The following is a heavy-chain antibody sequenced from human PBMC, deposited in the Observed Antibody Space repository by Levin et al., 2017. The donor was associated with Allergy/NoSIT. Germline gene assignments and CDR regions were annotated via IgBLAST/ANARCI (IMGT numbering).Heavy chain of an antibody. J-gene: IGHJ6*02. V-gene: IGHV1-69*04. CDR3: ARDRNAYYDFWSAPPADYYYYYGMDV. CDR1: GGTFSSYT. CDR2: IIPILGIA. Sequence: SVKVSCKASGGTFSSYTISWVRQAPGQGLEWMGRIIPILGIANYAQKFQGRVTITADKSTSTAYMELSSLRSEDTAVYYCARDRNAYYDFWSAPPADYYYYYGMDVWGQGTTVTVSS. D-gene: IGHD3-3*01.